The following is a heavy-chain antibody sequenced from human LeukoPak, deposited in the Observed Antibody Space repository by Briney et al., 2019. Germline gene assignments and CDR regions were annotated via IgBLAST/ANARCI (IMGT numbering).Heavy chain of an antibody. CDR2: ISTYTGNT. D-gene: IGHD6-13*01. V-gene: IGHV1-18*01. J-gene: IGHJ4*02. Sequence: ASVKVSCKSSGYTFTSYGISWVRQAPGQGLEWMGWISTYTGNTNYAQKLQGRVTMTTDTSTSTAYMELRSLRSDDTAVYYCGRDTPAQQLVPDYWGQGTLVTVSS. CDR1: GYTFTSYG. CDR3: GRDTPAQQLVPDY.